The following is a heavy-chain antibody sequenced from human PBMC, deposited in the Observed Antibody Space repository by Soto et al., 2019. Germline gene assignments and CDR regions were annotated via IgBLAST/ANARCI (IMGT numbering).Heavy chain of an antibody. CDR1: GFTFSDYA. Sequence: QVQLVESGGGVVQPGRSLRLSCAAFGFTFSDYAIHWVRQAPGKGLEWVAVISYDGSKKYYSDSVKGRFTISRDTSKKPLYLHMNSLRAEDTAVYYCARDQYYDFCSGRPFSYYGMDVWGQGTTVIVSS. V-gene: IGHV3-30*01. D-gene: IGHD3-3*01. CDR2: ISYDGSKK. J-gene: IGHJ6*02. CDR3: ARDQYYDFCSGRPFSYYGMDV.